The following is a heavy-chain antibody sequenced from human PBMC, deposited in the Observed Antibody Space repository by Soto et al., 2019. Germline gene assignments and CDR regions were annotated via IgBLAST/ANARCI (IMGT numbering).Heavy chain of an antibody. CDR2: SSSTGSYI. Sequence: VQLVETGGGLVKPGGSLRLSCAVSGFSFSSYSMNWVRQAPGKGLEWVSSSSSTGSYIDYADSVKGRFIISRDNAKKSLYLQMNSLRAEDTAVYYCARGGPQDGMDVWGQGTTVSVSS. V-gene: IGHV3-21*01. D-gene: IGHD5-12*01. CDR1: GFSFSSYS. J-gene: IGHJ6*02. CDR3: ARGGPQDGMDV.